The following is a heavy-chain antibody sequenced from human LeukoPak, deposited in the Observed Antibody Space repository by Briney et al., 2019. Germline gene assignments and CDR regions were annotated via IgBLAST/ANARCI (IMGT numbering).Heavy chain of an antibody. CDR2: ISSSSSYI. D-gene: IGHD2-2*01. CDR1: GFTFSSYS. V-gene: IGHV3-21*01. CDR3: ARSRLVVPAAANWFDP. Sequence: GGSLRLSCAASGFTFSSYSMNWVRQAPGKGLEWVSSISSSSSYIYYADSVKGRFTISRDNAKNSLYLQMNSLRAEDTAVYYCARSRLVVPAAANWFDPWGQGTLVTVSS. J-gene: IGHJ5*02.